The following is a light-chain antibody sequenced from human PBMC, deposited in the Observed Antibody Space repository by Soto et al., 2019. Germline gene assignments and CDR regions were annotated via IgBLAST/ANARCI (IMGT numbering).Light chain of an antibody. Sequence: DIQMTQSPSTLSASVGDRVTITCRASQRIFNWLAWYQQKPGKAPRLLIQKASNLETGVPSRFSGSGSGTDFTLIISSLQPDDSATYYCQQYNSFYPTFGQGTKVDIK. CDR2: KAS. CDR3: QQYNSFYPT. CDR1: QRIFNW. J-gene: IGKJ2*01. V-gene: IGKV1-5*03.